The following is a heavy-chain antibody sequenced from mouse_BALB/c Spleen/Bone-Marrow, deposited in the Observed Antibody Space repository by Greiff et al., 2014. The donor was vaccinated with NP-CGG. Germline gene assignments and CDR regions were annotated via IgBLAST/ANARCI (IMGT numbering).Heavy chain of an antibody. CDR3: AKGLIYYYGRRDWYFDV. CDR2: INPSSGYT. Sequence: VQLQQSGAELARPGASVKMSCEASGYTFTSYSMHWVRQRPGQGLEWIGYINPSSGYTNYNQRFKDKATMTADKSSSTAYMQLSSLTSEDSAVYYDAKGLIYYYGRRDWYFDVWGAGTTVTVSS. V-gene: IGHV1-4*01. J-gene: IGHJ1*01. CDR1: GYTFTSYS. D-gene: IGHD1-1*01.